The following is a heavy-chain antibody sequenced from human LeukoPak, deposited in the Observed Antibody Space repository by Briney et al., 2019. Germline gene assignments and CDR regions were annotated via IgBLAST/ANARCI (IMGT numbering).Heavy chain of an antibody. D-gene: IGHD3-3*01. CDR1: GGSFSGYY. CDR3: ARAPSTYYDFWSGLRYFDY. CDR2: INHSGST. Sequence: SETLSLTCAVYGGSFSGYYWSWIRQPPGKGLEWIGEINHSGSTNCNPSLKSRVTISVDTSKNQFSLKLSSVTAADTAVYYCARAPSTYYDFWSGLRYFDYWGQGTLVTVSS. V-gene: IGHV4-34*01. J-gene: IGHJ4*02.